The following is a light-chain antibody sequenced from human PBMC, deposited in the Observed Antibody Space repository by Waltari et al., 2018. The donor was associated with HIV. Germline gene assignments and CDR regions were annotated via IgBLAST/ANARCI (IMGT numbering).Light chain of an antibody. CDR1: QRIFTNY. Sequence: EMVLTQSPGTLSLSPGERAYLSCRASQRIFTNYLAWYQRKPGQAPRLLIYDASSRATDIPDRFSGSGSGTDFTLTISGLEPEEFAVYFCQQYGTSPLTFGGGTKLEMK. V-gene: IGKV3-20*01. CDR3: QQYGTSPLT. CDR2: DAS. J-gene: IGKJ4*01.